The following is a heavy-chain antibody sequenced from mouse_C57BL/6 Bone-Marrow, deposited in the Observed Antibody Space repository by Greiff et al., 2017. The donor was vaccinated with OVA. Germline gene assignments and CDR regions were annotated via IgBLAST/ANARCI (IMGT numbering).Heavy chain of an antibody. V-gene: IGHV6-3*01. CDR3: TVGGYSNPGFAY. J-gene: IGHJ3*01. CDR1: GFTFSNYW. CDR2: IRLKSDNYAT. D-gene: IGHD2-5*01. Sequence: EVKLVESGGGLVQPGGSMKLSCVASGFTFSNYWMNWVRQSPEKGLEWVAQIRLKSDNYATHYAESVKGRFTISRDDSKICVYLQMNNLRAEDTGIYYCTVGGYSNPGFAYWGQGTLVTVSA.